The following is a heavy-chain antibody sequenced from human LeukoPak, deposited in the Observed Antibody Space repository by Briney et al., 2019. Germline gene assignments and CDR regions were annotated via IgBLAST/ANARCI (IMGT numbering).Heavy chain of an antibody. J-gene: IGHJ6*02. CDR3: VKGGQCGSSSCYYYTGMDV. Sequence: GGSLRLSCAASGFTFSSYAMSWVRQAPGKGLEWVSAISGNSGSTYYADSVKGRFTISRDNSKNTLHLQLNSLRVEDTAVYYCVKGGQCGSSSCYYYTGMDVWGQGTTVTVSS. D-gene: IGHD2-2*03. CDR2: ISGNSGST. CDR1: GFTFSSYA. V-gene: IGHV3-23*01.